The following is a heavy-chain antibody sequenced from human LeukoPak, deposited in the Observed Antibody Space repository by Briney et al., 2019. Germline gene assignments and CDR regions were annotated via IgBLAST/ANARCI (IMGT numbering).Heavy chain of an antibody. CDR3: ARWATGYCSGGSCLGARVRRGPFDY. CDR1: GGSISSGGYY. CDR2: IYYSGST. D-gene: IGHD2-15*01. J-gene: IGHJ4*02. V-gene: IGHV4-31*03. Sequence: KASETLSLTCTVSGGSISSGGYYWSWIRQHPGKGLEWIGYIYYSGSTYYNPSLKSRVTISVDTSKNQFSLKLSSVTAADTAVYYCARWATGYCSGGSCLGARVRRGPFDYWGQGTLVAVSS.